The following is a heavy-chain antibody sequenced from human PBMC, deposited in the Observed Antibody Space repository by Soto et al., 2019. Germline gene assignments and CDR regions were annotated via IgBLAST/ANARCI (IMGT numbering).Heavy chain of an antibody. V-gene: IGHV4-34*01. J-gene: IGHJ4*02. CDR1: SGSFSWYY. Sequence: PSETRSLTCSIYSGSFSWYYWSWIRQPPGKGLEWIGEISQSGNTNYSPSLKSRVTISVDTSKNQFSLKLSSVTAADTAVYYCARGARSSGSFDYWGQGTLVTVSS. D-gene: IGHD6-19*01. CDR2: ISQSGNT. CDR3: ARGARSSGSFDY.